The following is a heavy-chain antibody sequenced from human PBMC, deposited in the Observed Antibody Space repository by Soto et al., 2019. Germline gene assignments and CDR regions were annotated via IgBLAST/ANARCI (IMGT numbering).Heavy chain of an antibody. CDR2: ISSSSSTI. CDR1: GFTFSSYS. D-gene: IGHD2-2*01. Sequence: GGSLRLSCAASGFTFSSYSMNWVRQAPGKGLEWVSYISSSSSTIYYADSVKGRFTISRDNAKNSLYLQMNSLRAEDTAVYYCARDLAGYCSSTSCPHYMDVWGKGT. CDR3: ARDLAGYCSSTSCPHYMDV. V-gene: IGHV3-48*01. J-gene: IGHJ6*03.